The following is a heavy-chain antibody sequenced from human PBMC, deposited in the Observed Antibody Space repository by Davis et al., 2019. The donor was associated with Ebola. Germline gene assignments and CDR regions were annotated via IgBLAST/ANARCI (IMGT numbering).Heavy chain of an antibody. CDR3: ARGLVVVPAAIRGNYYYYMDV. CDR1: GFTFSNYW. D-gene: IGHD2-2*02. CDR2: INHSGST. J-gene: IGHJ6*03. Sequence: ESLKISCAASGFTFSNYWMSWIRQPPGKGLEWIGEINHSGSTNYNPSLKSRVTISVDTSKNQFSLKLSSVTAADTAVYYCARGLVVVPAAIRGNYYYYMDVWGKGTTVTVSS. V-gene: IGHV4-34*01.